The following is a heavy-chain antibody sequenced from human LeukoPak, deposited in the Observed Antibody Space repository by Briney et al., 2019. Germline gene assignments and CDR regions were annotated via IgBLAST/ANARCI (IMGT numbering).Heavy chain of an antibody. Sequence: SETLSLTCAVYGVSFSSYYWSWIRQPPGKGLEWVGAINHSGSTNYNPSLNSRVTISVDKSRFQFSLKLGSVTAADTAVYYCARRVSSLIVVPSDGSTQSFDWGGQGMLVTVS. V-gene: IGHV4-34*01. CDR3: ARRVSSLIVVPSDGSTQSFDW. D-gene: IGHD3-22*01. J-gene: IGHJ4*01. CDR2: INHSGST. CDR1: GVSFSSYY.